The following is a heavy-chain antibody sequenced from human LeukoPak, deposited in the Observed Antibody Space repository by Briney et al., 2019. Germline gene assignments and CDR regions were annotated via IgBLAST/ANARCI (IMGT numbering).Heavy chain of an antibody. CDR2: ISWNSGSI. V-gene: IGHV3-9*01. CDR1: GFTFDDYA. Sequence: QPGRSLRLSCAASGFTFDDYAMHWVRQAPGEGLEWVSGISWNSGSIGYADSVKGRFTISRDNAKNSLYLQMNSLRAEDTALYYCAKDPYSCGWYKYFQHWGQGTLVTVSS. CDR3: AKDPYSCGWYKYFQH. J-gene: IGHJ1*01. D-gene: IGHD6-19*01.